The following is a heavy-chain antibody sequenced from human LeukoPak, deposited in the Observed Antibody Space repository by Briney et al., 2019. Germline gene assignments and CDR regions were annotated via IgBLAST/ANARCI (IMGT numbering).Heavy chain of an antibody. CDR1: GFTFSNYA. V-gene: IGHV3-23*01. Sequence: GGSLRLSCAASGFTFSNYAMNWVRQAPGKGLEWVSGISGSGGATYYADSVKGRFTISRDNSKNTLYLQMNSLRAEDTAVYYCAKGTTYSSGDDGFDIWGQGTMATVSS. CDR2: ISGSGGAT. D-gene: IGHD3-22*01. CDR3: AKGTTYSSGDDGFDI. J-gene: IGHJ3*02.